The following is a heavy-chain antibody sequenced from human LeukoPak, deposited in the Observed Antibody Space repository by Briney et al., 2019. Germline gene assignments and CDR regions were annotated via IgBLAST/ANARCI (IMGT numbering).Heavy chain of an antibody. V-gene: IGHV3-23*01. Sequence: GGSLRLSCAASRXTFSSYAMTWVRQAPGKGLECVSGISGSGGNTDYADSVKGRFTISRDNSKNTLYLQMNSLRAEDTAVYYCAKSSGFFDYWGQGTLVTVSS. J-gene: IGHJ4*02. D-gene: IGHD7-27*01. CDR1: RXTFSSYA. CDR2: ISGSGGNT. CDR3: AKSSGFFDY.